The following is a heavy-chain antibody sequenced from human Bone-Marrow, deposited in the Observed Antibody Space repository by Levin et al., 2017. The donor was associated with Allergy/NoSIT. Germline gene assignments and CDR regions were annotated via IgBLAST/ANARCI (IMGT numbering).Heavy chain of an antibody. J-gene: IGHJ4*02. CDR1: GFTFSSYA. CDR2: ISGSGDNM. Sequence: GESLKISCAASGFTFSSYAMSWVRQAPGKGLEWVSMISGSGDNMYYEDSVKGRFTISRDNSKNTLFLQMNSLRAEDTAIYYCAKDQRKFRQQLDPFDHWGQGTLVTVSS. V-gene: IGHV3-23*01. CDR3: AKDQRKFRQQLDPFDH. D-gene: IGHD1-1*01.